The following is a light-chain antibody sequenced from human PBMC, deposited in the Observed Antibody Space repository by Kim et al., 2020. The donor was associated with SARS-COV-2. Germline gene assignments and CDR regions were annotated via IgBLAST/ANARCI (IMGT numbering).Light chain of an antibody. J-gene: IGKJ2*01. V-gene: IGKV1-12*01. CDR1: QGIRTW. CDR2: AAS. CDR3: QQCNSLPHT. Sequence: DTQLTQSPSSVSASVGDRVTITCRASQGIRTWLAWYQQKPGKAPKLLIYAASSLESGVPSRFSGSGSGTDFTLTISSLQPEDFATYYCQQCNSLPHTFGQGTKLDIK.